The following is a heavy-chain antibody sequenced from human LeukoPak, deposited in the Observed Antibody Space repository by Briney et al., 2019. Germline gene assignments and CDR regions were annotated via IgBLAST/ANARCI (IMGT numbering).Heavy chain of an antibody. CDR2: ISAYNGNT. Sequence: GASVKVSCKASGYTFTNYYIHWVRQAPGQGLEWMGWISAYNGNTHYAQKLQGRVTMTTDTSTSTAYMELRSLRSDDTAVYYCARVRSGYSSGWYRWFDPWGQGTLVTVSS. D-gene: IGHD6-19*01. CDR3: ARVRSGYSSGWYRWFDP. J-gene: IGHJ5*02. V-gene: IGHV1-18*01. CDR1: GYTFTNYY.